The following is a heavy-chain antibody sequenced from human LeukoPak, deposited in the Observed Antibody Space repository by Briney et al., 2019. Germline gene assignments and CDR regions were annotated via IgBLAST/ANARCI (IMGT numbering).Heavy chain of an antibody. CDR2: ISSSGDFT. CDR3: AKDRPNYYESNGHYYRRDGDY. J-gene: IGHJ4*02. D-gene: IGHD3-22*01. CDR1: GFTFNIYS. Sequence: GGSLRLSCAASGFTFNIYSMSWVRQAPGKGLEWVSSISSSGDFTVYAGSVKGRFTISRDNSKNTLYLQMNSLRAEDTAIYYCAKDRPNYYESNGHYYRRDGDYWGQGTLSPSPQ. V-gene: IGHV3-23*01.